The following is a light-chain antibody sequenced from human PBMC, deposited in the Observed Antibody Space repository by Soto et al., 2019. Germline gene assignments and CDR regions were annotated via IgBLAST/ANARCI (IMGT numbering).Light chain of an antibody. CDR2: EVS. J-gene: IGLJ2*01. CDR3: SSYRTGSRV. V-gene: IGLV2-14*01. Sequence: QSALTQPASVSGSPGQSITISCTGTNNDVGAYTYVSWYQQHPGKAPRLIIYEVSERPSGVSNRFSGSKSGNMASLVISGLQAEYEADYHCSSYRTGSRVFGGGPKLTVL. CDR1: NNDVGAYTY.